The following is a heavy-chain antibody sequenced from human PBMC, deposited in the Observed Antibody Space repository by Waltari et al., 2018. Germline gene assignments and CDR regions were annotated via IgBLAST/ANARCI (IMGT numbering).Heavy chain of an antibody. Sequence: EVQLVESGGGLVQPGGSLRLSCVASGFDFHGYWMGWFRQAPGKSLGWVTNIKDDGTKEFYVESLKGRVTIARDNAKNSVYLQTTSLRAEDTALYYCARSGLVSAFDYWGQGSLVTVAS. CDR1: GFDFHGYW. J-gene: IGHJ4*02. D-gene: IGHD3-9*01. V-gene: IGHV3-7*01. CDR3: ARSGLVSAFDY. CDR2: IKDDGTKE.